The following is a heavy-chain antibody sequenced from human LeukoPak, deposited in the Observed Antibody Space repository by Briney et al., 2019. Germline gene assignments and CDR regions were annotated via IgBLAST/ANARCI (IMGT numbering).Heavy chain of an antibody. CDR1: GFSLSSYG. CDR2: ISYDGSNK. CDR3: ARDGMIVDHYFDY. J-gene: IGHJ4*02. D-gene: IGHD3-22*01. V-gene: IGHV3-30*19. Sequence: GGSLRLSCTASGFSLSSYGMHWVRQAPGKGLEWVAVISYDGSNKYYADSVKGRFTISRDNSKNTLYLQMNSLRAEDTAVYYCARDGMIVDHYFDYWGQGTLVTVSS.